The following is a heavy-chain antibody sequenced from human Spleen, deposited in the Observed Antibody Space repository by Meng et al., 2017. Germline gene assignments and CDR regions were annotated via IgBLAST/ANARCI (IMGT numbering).Heavy chain of an antibody. CDR2: INHSGST. D-gene: IGHD3-10*01. CDR3: ARDDIPRTTLFFGDTPSNFDY. CDR1: GGSFSDYD. J-gene: IGHJ4*02. Sequence: QGHLRQWCVRLLKPSCTLALTCVVSGGSFSDYDWSWLRQPPGKGLEWIGEINHSGSTNYNPSLESRATISVDTSQNNLSLKLSSVTAADMAVYYCARDDIPRTTLFFGDTPSNFDYWGQGALVTVSS. V-gene: IGHV4-34*01.